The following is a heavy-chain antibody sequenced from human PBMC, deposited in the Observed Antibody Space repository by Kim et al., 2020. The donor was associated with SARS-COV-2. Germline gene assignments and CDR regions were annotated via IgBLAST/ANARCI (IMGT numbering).Heavy chain of an antibody. CDR2: IYYTGST. CDR1: GGSISSGNYY. D-gene: IGHD6-6*01. V-gene: IGHV4-31*11. J-gene: IGHJ6*02. Sequence: SETLSLTCAVSGGSISSGNYYWNWIRQHPGNGLEWIGYIYYTGSTDYTPSLKSRITISVDTSKNQFSLEMSSVTAADTAVYYCATLSTARDLLHFYHGMDVWGQGTTVTVSS. CDR3: ATLSTARDLLHFYHGMDV.